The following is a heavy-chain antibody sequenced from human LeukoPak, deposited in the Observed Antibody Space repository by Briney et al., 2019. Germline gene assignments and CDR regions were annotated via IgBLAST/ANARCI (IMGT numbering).Heavy chain of an antibody. V-gene: IGHV3-7*01. CDR3: ARASPPLYDFWSGYDY. CDR2: IKQDGSEK. J-gene: IGHJ4*02. CDR1: GFTFSSYW. Sequence: GGSLRLSCAASGFTFSSYWMSWVRQAPGKGLEWVANIKQDGSEKYYVDSVKGRFTISRDNAKNSLYLQMSSLRAEDTAVYYCARASPPLYDFWSGYDYWGQGTLVTVSS. D-gene: IGHD3-3*01.